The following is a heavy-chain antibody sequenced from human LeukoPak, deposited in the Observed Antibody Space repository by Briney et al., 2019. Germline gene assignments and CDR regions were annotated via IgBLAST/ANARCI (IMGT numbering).Heavy chain of an antibody. V-gene: IGHV4-59*12. CDR1: GGSISSYY. J-gene: IGHJ4*02. Sequence: SSETLSLTCTVSGGSISSYYWSWIRQPPGKGLEWIGYIYYSGSTNYNPSLKSRVTISVDTSKNQFSLKLSSVTAADTAVYYCARASGWTLFDYWGQGTLVTVSS. D-gene: IGHD6-19*01. CDR2: IYYSGST. CDR3: ARASGWTLFDY.